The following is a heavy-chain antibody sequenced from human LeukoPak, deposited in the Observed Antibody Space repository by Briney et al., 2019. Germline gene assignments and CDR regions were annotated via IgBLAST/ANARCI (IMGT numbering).Heavy chain of an antibody. V-gene: IGHV4-39*01. CDR3: ASLTEPSNGAIFDY. J-gene: IGHJ4*02. CDR1: GGSISSSRYY. Sequence: RASETLSHTFSVSGGSISSSRYYWGWLRQPPGKGLEWIGSIYYRGSTYYNPSLKSRVTISVDTSKNQFSLKLSSVTAAATAVYYCASLTEPSNGAIFDYWGQGTLVTVSS. CDR2: IYYRGST. D-gene: IGHD5-18*01.